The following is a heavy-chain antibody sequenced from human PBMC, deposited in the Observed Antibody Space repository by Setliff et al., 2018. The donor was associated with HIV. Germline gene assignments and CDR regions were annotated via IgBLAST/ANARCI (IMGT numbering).Heavy chain of an antibody. CDR3: AKKGGDQWLFGGYAFDI. CDR2: LYPGDSDI. D-gene: IGHD3-22*01. V-gene: IGHV5-51*01. Sequence: GESLKISCKASGYSFTTYWIGWVRQMPGKGLEWMAILYPGDSDIRHSPSFQSQVTVSVDKSITTAYLQWSSLKASATAIYYCAKKGGDQWLFGGYAFDIWGQGTMVTV. CDR1: GYSFTTYW. J-gene: IGHJ3*02.